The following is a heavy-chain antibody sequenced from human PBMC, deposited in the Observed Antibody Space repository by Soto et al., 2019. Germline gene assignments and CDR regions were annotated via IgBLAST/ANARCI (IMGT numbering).Heavy chain of an antibody. J-gene: IGHJ4*02. CDR2: ISYDGEDT. Sequence: GGSLRLSCVASGFDFEDYTMHWVRQAPGKGLECVSRISYDGEDTFYADSVRGRFTMSRDNSKNSLFLLMNNLTPEDTAVYYCAKDEEYYFDHWGKGTLVTVSS. CDR1: GFDFEDYT. V-gene: IGHV3-43*01. CDR3: AKDEEYYFDH.